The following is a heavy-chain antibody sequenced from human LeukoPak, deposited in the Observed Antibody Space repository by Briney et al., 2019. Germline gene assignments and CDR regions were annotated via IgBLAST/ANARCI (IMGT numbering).Heavy chain of an antibody. D-gene: IGHD6-13*01. CDR2: ISYDGSNK. CDR1: GFTFSSYG. CDR3: AREVGIAPTACFDY. V-gene: IGHV3-30*03. Sequence: PGGSLRLSCAASGFTFSSYGMHWVRQAPGKGLEWVAVISYDGSNKYYADSVKGRFTISRDNAKNSLYLQMNSLRAEDTAVYYCAREVGIAPTACFDYWGQGTQVTVSS. J-gene: IGHJ4*02.